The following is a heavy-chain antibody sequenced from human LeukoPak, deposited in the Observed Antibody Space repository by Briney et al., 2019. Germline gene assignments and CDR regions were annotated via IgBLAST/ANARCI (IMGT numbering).Heavy chain of an antibody. CDR3: ARDRPALYGDYYYGMDV. V-gene: IGHV3-21*01. D-gene: IGHD4-17*01. J-gene: IGHJ6*02. CDR2: ISSSSSYI. Sequence: GESLRLSCAASGFTFSSYSMNWVRQAPGKRLEWVSSISSSSSYIYYADSVKGRFTISRDNAKNSLYLQMNSLRAEDTAVYYCARDRPALYGDYYYGMDVWGQGTTVTVSS. CDR1: GFTFSSYS.